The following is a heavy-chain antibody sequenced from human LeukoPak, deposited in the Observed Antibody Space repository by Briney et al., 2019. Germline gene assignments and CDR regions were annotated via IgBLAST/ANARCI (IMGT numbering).Heavy chain of an antibody. J-gene: IGHJ3*02. CDR2: ISAYNGNT. Sequence: GASVKVSCKASGYTFISYGISWVRQAPGQGLEWMGGISAYNGNTNYAQKFQGRVTMTTDTSTSTAYMELRSLRSDDTAVYYCARGMIYDSSGFVAFDIWGQGPMVTVSS. CDR1: GYTFISYG. CDR3: ARGMIYDSSGFVAFDI. V-gene: IGHV1-18*01. D-gene: IGHD3-22*01.